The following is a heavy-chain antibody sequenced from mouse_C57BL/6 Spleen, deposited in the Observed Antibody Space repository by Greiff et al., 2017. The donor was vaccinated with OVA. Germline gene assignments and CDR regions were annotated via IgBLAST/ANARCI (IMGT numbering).Heavy chain of an antibody. J-gene: IGHJ4*01. CDR3: ARFGTYAMDY. D-gene: IGHD1-1*02. CDR2: IYPSDSET. V-gene: IGHV1-61*01. Sequence: QVQLQQPGAELVRPGSSVKLSCKASGYTFTSYWLDWVKQRPGQGLECIGNIYPSDSETHYNQKFKDKATLTVDKSSSTAYMQLSSLTSEDSAVYYCARFGTYAMDYWGKGTSVTVSS. CDR1: GYTFTSYW.